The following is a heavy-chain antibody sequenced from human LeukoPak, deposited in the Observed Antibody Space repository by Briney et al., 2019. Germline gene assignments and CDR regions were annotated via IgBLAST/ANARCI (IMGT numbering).Heavy chain of an antibody. CDR3: ARSGEYYDFWSGSDAFDI. D-gene: IGHD3-3*01. Sequence: PSETLSLTCTVSGGSISSGGYYWSWIRQHPGKGLEWIGYIYYSRSTYYNPSLKSRVTISVDTPKNQFSLKLSSVTAADTAVYYCARSGEYYDFWSGSDAFDIWGQGTMVTVSS. CDR1: GGSISSGGYY. CDR2: IYYSRST. V-gene: IGHV4-31*03. J-gene: IGHJ3*02.